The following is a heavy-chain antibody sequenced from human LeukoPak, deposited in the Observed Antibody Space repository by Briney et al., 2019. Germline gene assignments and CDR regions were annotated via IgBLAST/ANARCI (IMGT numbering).Heavy chain of an antibody. CDR3: ASQALVLGAFDI. Sequence: SGTLSLTCTVSGGSISSYYWSWIRQPPGKGLEWIGYIYYSGSTNYNPSLKSRVTISVDTSKNQFSLKLSSVTAADTAVYYCASQALVLGAFDIWGQGTMVTVSS. CDR1: GGSISSYY. J-gene: IGHJ3*02. CDR2: IYYSGST. D-gene: IGHD2-8*01. V-gene: IGHV4-59*08.